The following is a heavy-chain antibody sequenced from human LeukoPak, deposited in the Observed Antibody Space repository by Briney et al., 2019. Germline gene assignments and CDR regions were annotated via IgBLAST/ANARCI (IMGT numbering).Heavy chain of an antibody. CDR2: IWYDGSDK. Sequence: GGSLRLSCVTSGSTFSEFAMHWVRQVPGKGLEWVAAIWYDGSDKYYADSVKGRFTISRDNSKNTLYLQMNSLRAEDTAVYYCARDWAGMTAPGPFDYWGQGTLVTVSS. CDR3: ARDWAGMTAPGPFDY. D-gene: IGHD6-13*01. J-gene: IGHJ4*02. CDR1: GSTFSEFA. V-gene: IGHV3-33*01.